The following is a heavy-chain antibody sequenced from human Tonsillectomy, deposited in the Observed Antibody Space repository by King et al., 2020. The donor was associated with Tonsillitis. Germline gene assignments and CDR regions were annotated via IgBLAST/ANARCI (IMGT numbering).Heavy chain of an antibody. CDR3: AKDVTYSSGWHFGLGGVDP. CDR1: GFTFNSYA. CDR2: ISGVGGDT. V-gene: IGHV3-23*04. Sequence: EVQLVESGGGLVQPGGSLRLSCAASGFTFNSYAMSWVRQAPGKGPEWVSIISGVGGDTYSADSVKGRFTISRDNSKDTLYLQMDSLRAEDTAVYYCAKDVTYSSGWHFGLGGVDPWGQGTLVTVSS. D-gene: IGHD6-19*01. J-gene: IGHJ5*02.